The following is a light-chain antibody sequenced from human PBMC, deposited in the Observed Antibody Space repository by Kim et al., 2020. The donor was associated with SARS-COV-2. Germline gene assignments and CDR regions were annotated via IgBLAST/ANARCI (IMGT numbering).Light chain of an antibody. J-gene: IGLJ1*01. CDR1: NIGPKK. CDR2: FDS. Sequence: APGEQATITEGGDNIGPKKVHWCQRKQGQAPLLVMYFDSDRPSGIPERFFGSNSGNTATLYIDRVEAGDEADYFCQVWESGSDHPVFGTGTKVTVL. V-gene: IGLV3-21*01. CDR3: QVWESGSDHPV.